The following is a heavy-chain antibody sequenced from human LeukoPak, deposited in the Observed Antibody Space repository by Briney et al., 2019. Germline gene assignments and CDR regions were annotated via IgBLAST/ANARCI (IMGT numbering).Heavy chain of an antibody. CDR1: GGTFSSYA. V-gene: IGHV1-69*13. Sequence: ASVKVSCKASGGTFSSYAISWVRQAPGQGLEWMGGIIPIFGTANYAQKFQGRVTITADESTSTAYMELSSLTSDDTAVYFCVSRRKGRAYDIWGQGTMVTVSS. CDR3: VSRRKGRAYDI. CDR2: IIPIFGTA. J-gene: IGHJ3*02.